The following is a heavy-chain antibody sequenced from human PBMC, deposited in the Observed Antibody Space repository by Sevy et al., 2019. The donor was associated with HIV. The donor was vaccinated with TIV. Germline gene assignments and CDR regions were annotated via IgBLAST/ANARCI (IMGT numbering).Heavy chain of an antibody. CDR3: ARKRITMVRGVIGDAFDI. V-gene: IGHV3-7*03. J-gene: IGHJ3*02. Sequence: GGSLRLSCAASGFTFSSYWMSWVRQAPGKGLEWVANIKHDGSEKYYVDSVKGRFTISRDNAKNSLYLQMNSLRAEETAVYYCARKRITMVRGVIGDAFDIWGQGTMVTVSS. CDR2: IKHDGSEK. CDR1: GFTFSSYW. D-gene: IGHD3-10*01.